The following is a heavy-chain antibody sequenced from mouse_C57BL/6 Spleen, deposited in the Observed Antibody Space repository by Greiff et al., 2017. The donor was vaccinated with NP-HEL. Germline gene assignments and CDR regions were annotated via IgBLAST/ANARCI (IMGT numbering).Heavy chain of an antibody. Sequence: EVKLVESVAELVRPGASVKLSCTASGFNIKNTYMHWVKQRPEQGLEWIGRIDPANGNTKYAPKFPGKATITADTSSNTAYLQLSSLTSEDTAIYYCARPLYYSNYGYAMDYWGQGTSVTVSS. CDR2: IDPANGNT. CDR1: GFNIKNTY. CDR3: ARPLYYSNYGYAMDY. J-gene: IGHJ4*01. D-gene: IGHD2-5*01. V-gene: IGHV14-3*01.